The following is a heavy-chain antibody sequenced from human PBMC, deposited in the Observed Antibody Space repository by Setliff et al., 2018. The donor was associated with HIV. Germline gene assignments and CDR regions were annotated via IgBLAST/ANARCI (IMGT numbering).Heavy chain of an antibody. D-gene: IGHD3-22*01. J-gene: IGHJ5*02. V-gene: IGHV1-69*04. Sequence: SVKVSCKASGGSFTSYTFSWVRQAPGQGLEWMGRIIPIVTIAHYAEQFVGRVTITADKSTSTTYMEVSSLRSEDAAVYYCARERPGDHYESTGYQLADWFDPWGEGTLVTVSS. CDR3: ARERPGDHYESTGYQLADWFDP. CDR2: IIPIVTIA. CDR1: GGSFTSYT.